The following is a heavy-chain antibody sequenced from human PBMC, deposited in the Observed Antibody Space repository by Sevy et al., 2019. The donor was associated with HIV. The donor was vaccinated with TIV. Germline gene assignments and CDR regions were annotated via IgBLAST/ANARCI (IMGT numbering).Heavy chain of an antibody. CDR3: ARDGGVYCSSTSCYPLDAFDI. D-gene: IGHD2-2*01. CDR1: GFTFSSYS. Sequence: GGCLRLSCAASGFTFSSYSMNWVRQAPGKGLEWVSYISSSSSTIYYADSVKGRFTISRDNAKNSLYLQMNSLRAEDTAVYYCARDGGVYCSSTSCYPLDAFDIWGQGTMVTVSS. V-gene: IGHV3-48*01. J-gene: IGHJ3*02. CDR2: ISSSSSTI.